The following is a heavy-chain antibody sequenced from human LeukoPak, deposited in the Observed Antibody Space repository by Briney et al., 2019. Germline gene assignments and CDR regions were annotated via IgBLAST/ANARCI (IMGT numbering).Heavy chain of an antibody. CDR2: IYENGGTT. V-gene: IGHV3-23*01. CDR3: AKDRPGYSSSWYYFGY. D-gene: IGHD6-13*01. Sequence: GGSLRLSCVGSGFTFRSHAMSWVRQAPEKGLEFVSGIYENGGTTYYADSVKGRFSISRDNSKNTLYLQMNSLRAEDTAVYYCAKDRPGYSSSWYYFGYWGQGTLVTVSS. J-gene: IGHJ4*02. CDR1: GFTFRSHA.